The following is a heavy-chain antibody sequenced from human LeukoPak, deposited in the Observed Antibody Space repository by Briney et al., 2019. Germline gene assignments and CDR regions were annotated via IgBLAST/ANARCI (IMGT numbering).Heavy chain of an antibody. V-gene: IGHV4-30-4*08. CDR2: IYYSGST. CDR1: GGSISSGDYY. Sequence: KASETPSLTCTVSGGSISSGDYYWSWIRQPPGKGLEWIGYIYYSGSTYYNPSLKSRVTISVDTSKNQFSLKLSSVTAADTAVYYCASSIAVAGLSWFDPWGQGTLVTVSS. J-gene: IGHJ5*02. CDR3: ASSIAVAGLSWFDP. D-gene: IGHD6-19*01.